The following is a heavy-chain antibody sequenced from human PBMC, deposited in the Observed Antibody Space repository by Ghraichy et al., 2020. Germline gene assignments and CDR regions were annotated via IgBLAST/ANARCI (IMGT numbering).Heavy chain of an antibody. CDR1: GFTFSSYW. Sequence: GGSLRLSCAASGFTFSSYWMSWVRQAPGKGLEWVANIKQDGSEKYYVDSVKGRFTISRDNAKNSLYLQMNSLRAEDTAVYYCARAEFLEWQYYFDYWGQGTMVTVSS. D-gene: IGHD3-3*01. CDR2: IKQDGSEK. V-gene: IGHV3-7*03. CDR3: ARAEFLEWQYYFDY. J-gene: IGHJ4*03.